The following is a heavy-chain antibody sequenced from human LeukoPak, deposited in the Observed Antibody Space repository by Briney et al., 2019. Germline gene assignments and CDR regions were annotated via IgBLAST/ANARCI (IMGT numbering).Heavy chain of an antibody. D-gene: IGHD2-2*02. Sequence: PSETLSLTCTVSGGSISSGGYYWSWIRQHPRKGLEWIGYIYYSGSTYYNPSLKSRVTISVDTSKNQFSLKLSSVTAADTAVYYCARVGSCSSTSCSTAWYNWFDPWGQGTLVTVSS. J-gene: IGHJ5*02. CDR2: IYYSGST. CDR1: GGSISSGGYY. CDR3: ARVGSCSSTSCSTAWYNWFDP. V-gene: IGHV4-31*03.